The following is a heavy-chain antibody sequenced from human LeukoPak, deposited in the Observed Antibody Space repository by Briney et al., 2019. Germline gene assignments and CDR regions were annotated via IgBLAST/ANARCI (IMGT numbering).Heavy chain of an antibody. CDR2: ISSSGSTI. D-gene: IGHD3-3*01. Sequence: PGGSLRLSCAASGFTFSDYYMSWIRQAPGKGLEWVSYISSSGSTIYYADSVKGRFTISRDNAKNSLYLQMNSLRAEDTAAYYCAGAGKGRTYYDFWSGYYTGYYFDYWGQGTLVTVSS. CDR3: AGAGKGRTYYDFWSGYYTGYYFDY. CDR1: GFTFSDYY. J-gene: IGHJ4*02. V-gene: IGHV3-11*01.